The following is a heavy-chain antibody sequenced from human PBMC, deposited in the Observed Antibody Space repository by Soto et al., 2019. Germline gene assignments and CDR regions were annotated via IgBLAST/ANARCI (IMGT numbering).Heavy chain of an antibody. J-gene: IGHJ2*01. CDR1: GGSISGTTYS. Sequence: SETLSLTCAVSGGSISGTTYSWSWIRQPPGKGLEWIGYIYDSGNTYYNPSLKSQFTISVDRSKNQFSLRLSSVTAADTAVYYCAREIMPLTNDWYFDLWGRGTLVTVSS. CDR2: IYDSGNT. V-gene: IGHV4-30-2*01. D-gene: IGHD2-8*01. CDR3: AREIMPLTNDWYFDL.